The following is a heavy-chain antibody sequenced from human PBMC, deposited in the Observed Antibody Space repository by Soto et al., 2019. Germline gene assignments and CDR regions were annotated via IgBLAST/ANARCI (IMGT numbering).Heavy chain of an antibody. V-gene: IGHV3-33*01. D-gene: IGHD2-2*01. CDR1: GFTFSSDG. J-gene: IGHJ6*03. CDR3: ARAIVPAADDYYYYMDV. CDR2: IWYDGSNK. Sequence: PGGSLRVSCAASGFTFSSDGMHWVRQAPGKGLEWVAVIWYDGSNKYYADSVKGRFTISRDNSKNTLYLQMNSLRAEDTAVYYCARAIVPAADDYYYYMDVWGKGTTVTVSS.